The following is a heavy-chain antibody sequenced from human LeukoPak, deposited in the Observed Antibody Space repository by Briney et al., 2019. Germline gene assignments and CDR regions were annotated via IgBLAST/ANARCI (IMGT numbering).Heavy chain of an antibody. CDR1: GGSISSSSYY. J-gene: IGHJ6*03. V-gene: IGHV4-39*01. Sequence: SETLSLTCTVSGGSISSSSYYWGWIRQPPGKGLEWIVSIYYSGSTYYNPSLKSRVTISVDTSKNQFSLKLSSVTAADTAVYYCARTYYDFGSGYRPDYYYMDVWGKGTTVTVSS. D-gene: IGHD3-3*01. CDR2: IYYSGST. CDR3: ARTYYDFGSGYRPDYYYMDV.